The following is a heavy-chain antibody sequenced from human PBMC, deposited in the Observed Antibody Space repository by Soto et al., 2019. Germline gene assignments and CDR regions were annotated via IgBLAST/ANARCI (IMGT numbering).Heavy chain of an antibody. CDR1: GGTFSSYA. Sequence: SVKVSCKASGGTFSSYAISWVRQAPGQGLEWMGGIIPIFGTANYAQKFQGRVTITADESTSTAYMELSSLRSEDTVVYYCARDSPCTNGVCYSGYWGQGTLVTVSS. V-gene: IGHV1-69*13. CDR2: IIPIFGTA. J-gene: IGHJ4*02. CDR3: ARDSPCTNGVCYSGY. D-gene: IGHD2-8*01.